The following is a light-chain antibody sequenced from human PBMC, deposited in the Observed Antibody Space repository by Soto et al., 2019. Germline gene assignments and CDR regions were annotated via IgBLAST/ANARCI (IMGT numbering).Light chain of an antibody. CDR2: GAS. CDR3: QQYGTSPVT. Sequence: EIVLTQSPGTLSLSPGERATLSCRASQSVSSDYLAWYQQKPGQAPRLLIYGASSRATGIPDRFSGSGSGTDFTLNISRLEPEDFAVYYCQQYGTSPVTFCGGTKVEIK. V-gene: IGKV3-20*01. J-gene: IGKJ4*01. CDR1: QSVSSDY.